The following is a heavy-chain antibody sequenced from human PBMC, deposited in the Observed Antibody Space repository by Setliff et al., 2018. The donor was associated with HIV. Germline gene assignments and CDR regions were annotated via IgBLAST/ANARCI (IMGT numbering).Heavy chain of an antibody. V-gene: IGHV4-39*01. J-gene: IGHJ4*02. CDR2: INHSGNT. Sequence: SETLSLTCSVYGDSIGSNTFYWGWLRQPPGKEQEWIGSINHSGNTYYYPSLKSRVTMSVDTSKNQFSLRLSSVTATDTAVYYCARHRASSSGFPLDFWGQGILVTVSS. D-gene: IGHD6-6*01. CDR3: ARHRASSSGFPLDF. CDR1: GDSIGSNTFY.